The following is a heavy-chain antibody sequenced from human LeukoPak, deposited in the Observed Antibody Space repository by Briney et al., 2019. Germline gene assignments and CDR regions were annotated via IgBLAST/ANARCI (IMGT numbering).Heavy chain of an antibody. V-gene: IGHV3-30*02. J-gene: IGHJ4*02. D-gene: IGHD4-17*01. CDR1: GFTFSSYG. CDR3: AKRKDYGDPRLDY. CDR2: IRYDGSNK. Sequence: GGSLRLSCAASGFTFSSYGMHWVRQAPGKGLEWVAFIRYDGSNKYYADSVKGRFTISRDNSKNTLYLQMNSLRAEDTAVYYCAKRKDYGDPRLDYWGQGTLVTVSS.